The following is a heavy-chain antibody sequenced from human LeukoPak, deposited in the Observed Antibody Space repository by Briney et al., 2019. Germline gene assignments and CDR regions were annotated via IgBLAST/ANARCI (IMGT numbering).Heavy chain of an antibody. CDR1: GGTFSSYA. Sequence: SVKVSCKASGGTFSSYAVSWVRQAPGQGLEWMGGIIPIFGTANYAQKFQGRVTITADESTSTAYMELSSLRSEDTAVYYCARPNCSGGSCYHFDYWGQGTLVTVSS. J-gene: IGHJ4*02. D-gene: IGHD2-15*01. CDR3: ARPNCSGGSCYHFDY. V-gene: IGHV1-69*01. CDR2: IIPIFGTA.